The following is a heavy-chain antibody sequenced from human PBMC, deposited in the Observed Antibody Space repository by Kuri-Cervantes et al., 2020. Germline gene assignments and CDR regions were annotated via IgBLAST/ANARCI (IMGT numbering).Heavy chain of an antibody. CDR1: GFTFTISA. V-gene: IGHV1-58*01. CDR2: IVVGSGNT. CDR3: AAMTTVTPDRFDT. D-gene: IGHD4-17*01. Sequence: SVKVSVLASGFTFTISAVQWVRQARGQRLEWIGWIVVGSGNTNYAQKFQERVTITRDMSTSTAYMELSSLRSEDTAEYYCAAMTTVTPDRFDTGGQGTPVTVSS. J-gene: IGHJ5*02.